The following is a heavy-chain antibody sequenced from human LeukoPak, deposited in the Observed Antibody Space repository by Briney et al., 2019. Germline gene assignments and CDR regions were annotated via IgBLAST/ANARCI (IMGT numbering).Heavy chain of an antibody. CDR3: ARGVVEVATITIGY. J-gene: IGHJ4*02. CDR1: GFTFSSYW. D-gene: IGHD5-24*01. CDR2: IKSGGSHT. Sequence: GESLSLSCAASGFTFSSYWMHWVRQAPGKGLVWVSHIKSGGSHTTYADSVKGRFTISRDNAKNTLYLQMNSLRAEDTAVYYCARGVVEVATITIGYWGQGALVTVSS. V-gene: IGHV3-74*01.